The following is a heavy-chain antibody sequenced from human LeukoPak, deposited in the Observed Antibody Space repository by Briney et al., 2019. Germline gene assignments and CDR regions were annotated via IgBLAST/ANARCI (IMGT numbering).Heavy chain of an antibody. V-gene: IGHV4-34*01. CDR3: ARGFPFDY. CDR2: INHSGST. Sequence: SETLSLTCAVYGGSFSGYYWSWIRQPPGKGLEWIGEINHSGSTNYNPSLKRRVTISVDTSKNQFSLKLSSVIAADAAVYYCARGFPFDYWAREPWSPSPQ. J-gene: IGHJ4*02. CDR1: GGSFSGYY.